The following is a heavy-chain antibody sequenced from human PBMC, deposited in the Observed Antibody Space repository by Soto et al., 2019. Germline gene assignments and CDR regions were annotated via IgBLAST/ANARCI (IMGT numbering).Heavy chain of an antibody. V-gene: IGHV3-30*18. D-gene: IGHD6-19*01. Sequence: QVQLVESGGGVVQPGRSLRLSCAASGFTFSSYGMHWVRQAPGKGLEWVAVISYDGSNKYYADSVKGRFTISRDYSKNAVYPQVNSQRGEDTAVYYGAKEREGWGWGDYWRPRSMVTVS. J-gene: IGHJ4*02. CDR1: GFTFSSYG. CDR3: AKEREGWGWGDY. CDR2: ISYDGSNK.